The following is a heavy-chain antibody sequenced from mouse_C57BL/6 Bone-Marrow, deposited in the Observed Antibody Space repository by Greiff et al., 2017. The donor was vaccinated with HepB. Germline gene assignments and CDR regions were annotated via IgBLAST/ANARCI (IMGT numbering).Heavy chain of an antibody. J-gene: IGHJ3*01. CDR2: ISDGGSYT. V-gene: IGHV5-4*03. Sequence: EVKLVQSGGGLVKPGASLKLSCAASGFTFSSYAMSWVRQTPEKMLEWVATISDGGSYTYYPDNAKGRFTISRDNAKNNLYLQMSHLKSEDTAMYYCARDGSRGAYWGQGTLVTVSA. D-gene: IGHD1-1*01. CDR3: ARDGSRGAY. CDR1: GFTFSSYA.